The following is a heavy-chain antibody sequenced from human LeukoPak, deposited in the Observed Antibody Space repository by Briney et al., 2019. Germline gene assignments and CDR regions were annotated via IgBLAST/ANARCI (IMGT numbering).Heavy chain of an antibody. CDR2: INPNSGGT. V-gene: IGHV1-2*02. CDR1: GYTFTGYY. J-gene: IGHJ4*02. D-gene: IGHD5-24*01. Sequence: WASVKVSCKASGYTFTGYYMHWVRQAPGQGLEWMGWINPNSGGTNYAQKFQGRVTMTRDTSISTAYMELSRLRSDDTAVYYCARDNERRLGWLQFGYYFGYWGQGTLVTVSS. CDR3: ARDNERRLGWLQFGYYFGY.